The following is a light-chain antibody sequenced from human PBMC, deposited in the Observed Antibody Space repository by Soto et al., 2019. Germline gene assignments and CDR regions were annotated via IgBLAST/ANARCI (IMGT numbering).Light chain of an antibody. J-gene: IGKJ2*01. CDR2: AAS. Sequence: DIQMTQSPSSLSASVGDRVTITCRASQSISSYLNWYQQKPGKAPKLLIYAASTLQSGVPSRFSGSGSGTDFTLTISSLQPEDFATYYCQQSYGTPVHFGQGTNLEIE. V-gene: IGKV1-39*01. CDR1: QSISSY. CDR3: QQSYGTPVH.